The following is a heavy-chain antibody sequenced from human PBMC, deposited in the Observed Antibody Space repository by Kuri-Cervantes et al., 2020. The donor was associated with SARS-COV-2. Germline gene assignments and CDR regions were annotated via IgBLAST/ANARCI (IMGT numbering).Heavy chain of an antibody. Sequence: GESLKTSCAASGFPFDDYVMHWVRQAPGKGLEWVSGISWNSGNIGYADSVKGRVTISSDNAKNFLSLQMNSLRAEDMALYYCAKLVATNDVFDIWGQGTMVTVSS. J-gene: IGHJ3*02. D-gene: IGHD5-12*01. CDR2: ISWNSGNI. CDR1: GFPFDDYV. V-gene: IGHV3-9*03. CDR3: AKLVATNDVFDI.